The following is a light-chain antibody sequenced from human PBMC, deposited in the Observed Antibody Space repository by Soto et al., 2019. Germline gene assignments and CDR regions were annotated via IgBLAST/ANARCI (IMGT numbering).Light chain of an antibody. CDR2: WAS. V-gene: IGKV4-1*01. CDR1: QSLLFSSNKKNY. Sequence: DIVMTQSPASLAVSRGERATINCKSSQSLLFSSNKKNYLAWYQQRPGQPPKLLIYWASSRESGVPDRFTGSGSGTDFTLSISSLQAEDVAVYYCQQFYSSPLTCGGGNKVEIK. CDR3: QQFYSSPLT. J-gene: IGKJ4*01.